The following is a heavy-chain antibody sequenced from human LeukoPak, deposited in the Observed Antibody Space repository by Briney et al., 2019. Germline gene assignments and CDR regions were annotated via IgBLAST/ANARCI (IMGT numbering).Heavy chain of an antibody. Sequence: TSETLSLTCRVSGDSIISYYWRWIRQPPGKGLGWIGDIYYSGSTNYNPSLKSRVTISVDTSKNQFPLKLSSVTAADTAVYYCAAAGYSGYDPPFDYWGQGTLVTVSS. J-gene: IGHJ4*02. CDR1: GDSIISYY. CDR2: IYYSGST. V-gene: IGHV4-59*01. CDR3: AAAGYSGYDPPFDY. D-gene: IGHD5-12*01.